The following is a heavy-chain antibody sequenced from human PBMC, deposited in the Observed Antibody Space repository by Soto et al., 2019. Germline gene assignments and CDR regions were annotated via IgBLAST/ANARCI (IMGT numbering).Heavy chain of an antibody. CDR2: ISSSSSHT. Sequence: QVQLVESGGGLVKPGGSLRLSCAASGFTFSDYYMSWTRQAPGKGLEWVSHISSSSSHTNYADSVKGRFTISRDNDKTSLYLQMNNLRAEDTAVYYCARGGGSAQLWFGELLPFDYWGQGTLVTVSS. J-gene: IGHJ4*02. CDR3: ARGGGSAQLWFGELLPFDY. V-gene: IGHV3-11*05. D-gene: IGHD3-10*01. CDR1: GFTFSDYY.